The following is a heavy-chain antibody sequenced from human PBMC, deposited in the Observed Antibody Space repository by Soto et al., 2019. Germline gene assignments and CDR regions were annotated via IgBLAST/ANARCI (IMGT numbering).Heavy chain of an antibody. J-gene: IGHJ4*02. CDR2: IYYSGST. CDR3: ARRYGWNFDY. V-gene: IGHV4-59*08. D-gene: IGHD6-19*01. CDR1: GGSISRYY. Sequence: SETLSLTXTVSGGSISRYYLSWIRQPPGKGLEWIGYIYYSGSTNYNPSLKSRVTISVDTSKNQFSLKLSSVTAADTAVYYCARRYGWNFDYWGQGTLVTVSS.